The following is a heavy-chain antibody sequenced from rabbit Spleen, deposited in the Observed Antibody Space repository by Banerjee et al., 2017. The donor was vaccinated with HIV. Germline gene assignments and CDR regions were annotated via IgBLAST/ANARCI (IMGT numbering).Heavy chain of an antibody. CDR3: ATDTYGVGAFDL. Sequence: QEQLVESGGGLVKPEGSLKLSCTASGFSFSNKAVVCWVRQAPGKGLEWIACINAVTGKAVYASWAKGRFTFSKTSSTTVTLQMTSLTVADTATYFCATDTYGVGAFDLWGPGTLVTVS. V-gene: IGHV1S45*01. CDR2: INAVTGKA. D-gene: IGHD6-1*01. CDR1: GFSFSNKAV. J-gene: IGHJ4*01.